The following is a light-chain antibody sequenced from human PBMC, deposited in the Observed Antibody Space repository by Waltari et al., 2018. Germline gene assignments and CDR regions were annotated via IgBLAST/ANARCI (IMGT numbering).Light chain of an antibody. CDR3: NSYAGNNSYV. CDR2: EVY. V-gene: IGLV2-8*01. Sequence: QSALTQPPSAHGSPGQSVPIPSTGTTSHIGSSNYLSWYQQHPGKAPKLTLSEVYNRPSGVPDRFSGSKSGNTASLTVSGLQAEDEADYFCNSYAGNNSYVFGTGTKVTVL. J-gene: IGLJ1*01. CDR1: TSHIGSSNY.